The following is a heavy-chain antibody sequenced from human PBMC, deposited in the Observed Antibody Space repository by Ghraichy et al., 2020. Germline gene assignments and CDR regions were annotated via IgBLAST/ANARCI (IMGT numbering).Heavy chain of an antibody. Sequence: SETLSLTCAVSGCSISSGGYSWSWIRQPPGKLLELIGLIYYSGSTYYNPSLKRRVTISVETSKNQSSLMLSSVTAADTAVYYCARSRIAPYYYMDVWGKRTTVTVSS. CDR1: GCSISSGGYS. CDR3: ARSRIAPYYYMDV. J-gene: IGHJ6*03. CDR2: IYYSGST. D-gene: IGHD2-15*01. V-gene: IGHV4-30-4*07.